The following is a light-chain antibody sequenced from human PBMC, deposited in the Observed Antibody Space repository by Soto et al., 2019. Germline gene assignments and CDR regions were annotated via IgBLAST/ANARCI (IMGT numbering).Light chain of an antibody. V-gene: IGKV1-5*03. CDR2: TAS. CDR1: QSISGW. Sequence: DIQMTQSPSTLSASVGDRVTITCRASQSISGWLAWFQQKPGKAPRLLIFTASSLDSGVPSRFSGSGSGTEFTLTISSLQPDDFATYYCQQYNSFPLTFGQGTKVEIK. CDR3: QQYNSFPLT. J-gene: IGKJ1*01.